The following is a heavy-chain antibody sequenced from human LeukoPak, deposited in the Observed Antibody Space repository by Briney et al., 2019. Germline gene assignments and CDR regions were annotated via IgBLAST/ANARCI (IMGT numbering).Heavy chain of an antibody. Sequence: ASVKVSCKASGYTFTGYYMHWVRQAPGQGLEWMGWINPNSGGTNYAQKFQGRVTMTRDTSISTAYMELSRLRSDDTAVYYCARGPQGGSGGYGRYWGQGTLVTVSS. V-gene: IGHV1-2*02. CDR1: GYTFTGYY. CDR2: INPNSGGT. CDR3: ARGPQGGSGGYGRY. J-gene: IGHJ4*02. D-gene: IGHD3-10*01.